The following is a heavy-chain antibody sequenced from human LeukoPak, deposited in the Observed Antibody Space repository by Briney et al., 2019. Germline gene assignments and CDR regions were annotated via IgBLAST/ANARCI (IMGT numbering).Heavy chain of an antibody. CDR3: ARRPNYVLRYFDWLHPLGMDV. V-gene: IGHV4-34*01. CDR2: INHSGST. D-gene: IGHD3-9*01. Sequence: PSETLSLTCAVYGGSFSGYYWSWIRQPPGKGLEWIGEINHSGSTNYNPPLKSRVAISVDTSKNQFSLKLSSVTAADTAVYYCARRPNYVLRYFDWLHPLGMDVWGQGTTVTVSS. CDR1: GGSFSGYY. J-gene: IGHJ6*02.